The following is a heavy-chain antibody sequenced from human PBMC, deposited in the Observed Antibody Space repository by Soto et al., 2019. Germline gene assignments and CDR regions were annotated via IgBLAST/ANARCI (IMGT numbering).Heavy chain of an antibody. CDR2: ISATGAST. CDR1: GFTFKDSA. V-gene: IGHV3-23*01. CDR3: AKGLGSGWAWYFDN. Sequence: EVRLLEAGGGWKQPGGSLRLSCAASGFTFKDSALNWVRQAPGKGLEWVASISATGASTWYAESVRGRLSISRDNPKNTLYLQMNSLRGEDTAVDYCAKGLGSGWAWYFDNWGQGTLVTVSS. J-gene: IGHJ4*02. D-gene: IGHD6-19*01.